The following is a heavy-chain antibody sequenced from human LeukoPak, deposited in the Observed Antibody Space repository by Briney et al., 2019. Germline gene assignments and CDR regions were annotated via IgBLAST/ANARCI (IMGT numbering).Heavy chain of an antibody. Sequence: PPETLSLTCTVSGGSISSSSYYWGWIRQPPGKGLEWIGSIYYSGSTYYNPSLKSRVTISVDTSKNQFSLKLSSVTAADTAVYYCARLAYGGKTDYRGQGTLVTVSS. CDR1: GGSISSSSYY. V-gene: IGHV4-39*01. J-gene: IGHJ4*02. D-gene: IGHD4-23*01. CDR2: IYYSGST. CDR3: ARLAYGGKTDY.